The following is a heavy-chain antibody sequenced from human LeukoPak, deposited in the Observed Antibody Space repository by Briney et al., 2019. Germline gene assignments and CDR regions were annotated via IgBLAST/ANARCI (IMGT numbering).Heavy chain of an antibody. D-gene: IGHD3-16*01. V-gene: IGHV4-39*01. CDR3: ARVWGQVGAFDI. CDR1: GGSISSSSYY. J-gene: IGHJ3*02. Sequence: PSETLSLTCTVSGGSISSSSYYWGWIRQPPGKGLEWIGSIYYSGSTYYNPSLKSRVTISVDTSKNQFSLKLSSVTAADTAVYYCARVWGQVGAFDIWGQGTMVTVSS. CDR2: IYYSGST.